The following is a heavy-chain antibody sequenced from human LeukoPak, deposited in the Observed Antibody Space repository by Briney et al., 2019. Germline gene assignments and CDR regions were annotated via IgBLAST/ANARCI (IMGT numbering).Heavy chain of an antibody. J-gene: IGHJ4*02. Sequence: PGGSLRLSCSASGFTFSSYAMHWVRQAPGKGLEFVSGISSNGGSTYYTDPVKGRLTISRDNFKNTVYLQMSSLRPEDTAVYFCVKRLNNYFDYWGQGTLVAVSS. CDR2: ISSNGGST. D-gene: IGHD4/OR15-4a*01. CDR3: VKRLNNYFDY. V-gene: IGHV3-64D*06. CDR1: GFTFSSYA.